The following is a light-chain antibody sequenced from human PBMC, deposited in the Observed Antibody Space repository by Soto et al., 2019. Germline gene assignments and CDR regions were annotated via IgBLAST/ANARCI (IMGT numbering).Light chain of an antibody. Sequence: EVVWTQSPGTLSLSPGARATLSCRASQSVSGSDLAWYQQKPGQAPRLLISGVSNRATGTPDRFSGSGSGTDFTLTISSLEPEDFAVFYCQQYGSSEIIFGQGTRLEIK. CDR2: GVS. CDR1: QSVSGSD. J-gene: IGKJ5*01. CDR3: QQYGSSEII. V-gene: IGKV3-20*01.